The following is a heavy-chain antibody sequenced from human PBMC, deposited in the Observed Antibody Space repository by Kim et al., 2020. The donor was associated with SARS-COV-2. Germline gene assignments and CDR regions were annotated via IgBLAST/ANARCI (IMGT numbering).Heavy chain of an antibody. Sequence: GGSLRLSCAASGFTFSSYAMSWVRQAPGKGLEWVSAISGSGGSTYYADSVKGRFTISRDNSKNTLYLQMNSLRAEDTAVYYCAKDRGKYQLHYYFDYWGQGTLVTVSS. CDR1: GFTFSSYA. CDR2: ISGSGGST. CDR3: AKDRGKYQLHYYFDY. J-gene: IGHJ4*02. D-gene: IGHD2-2*01. V-gene: IGHV3-23*01.